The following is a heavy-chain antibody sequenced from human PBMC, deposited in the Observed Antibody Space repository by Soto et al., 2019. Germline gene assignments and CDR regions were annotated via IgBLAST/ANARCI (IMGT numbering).Heavy chain of an antibody. Sequence: QVQLVQSGAEVKKPGSSVKVSCKASGGTFSSYAISWVRQAPGQGLEWMGGIIPIFGTANYAQKFQGRVTITADESTSTAYMELSSLRSEDTAVYYCARDQGYYYDSSGYSAFYIWGQGTMVTVSS. CDR1: GGTFSSYA. J-gene: IGHJ3*02. CDR2: IIPIFGTA. CDR3: ARDQGYYYDSSGYSAFYI. V-gene: IGHV1-69*01. D-gene: IGHD3-22*01.